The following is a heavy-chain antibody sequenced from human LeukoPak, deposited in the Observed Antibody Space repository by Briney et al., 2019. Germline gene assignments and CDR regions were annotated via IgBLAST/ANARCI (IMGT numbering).Heavy chain of an antibody. CDR1: GFTVSSNY. Sequence: GGSLRLSCAASGFTVSSNYMSWVRQAPGKGLEWVSVIYSGGSTYYADSVKGRFTISRDNSKNTLYLQMNSLRAEDTAVYYCARAPLFGELCYGMGVWGQGTTVTVSS. CDR2: IYSGGST. D-gene: IGHD3-10*02. CDR3: ARAPLFGELCYGMGV. J-gene: IGHJ6*02. V-gene: IGHV3-66*01.